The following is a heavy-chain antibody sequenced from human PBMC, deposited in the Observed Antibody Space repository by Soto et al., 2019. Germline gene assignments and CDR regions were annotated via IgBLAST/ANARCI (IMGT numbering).Heavy chain of an antibody. CDR3: AVAMVREILIFESSGMHV. V-gene: IGHV1-69*01. Sequence: QLHLVQSGAEVKKPGSRVKVSCKTSGGSFNNYAVSWVRQAPGQGLEWMGGIIPNFDTPNYAQKFQDRVTIIADESTSTVYMELRSLRSNDTAVYYCAVAMVREILIFESSGMHVWGQGTTVIVSS. CDR1: GGSFNNYA. J-gene: IGHJ6*02. D-gene: IGHD3-10*01. CDR2: IIPNFDTP.